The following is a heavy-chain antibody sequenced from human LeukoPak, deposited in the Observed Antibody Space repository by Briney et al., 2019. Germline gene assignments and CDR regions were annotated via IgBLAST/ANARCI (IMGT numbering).Heavy chain of an antibody. CDR1: GYSISSGYY. CDR2: IYHSGST. V-gene: IGHV4-38-2*01. D-gene: IGHD2-2*01. CDR3: ASPHCSSTSCLDAFDI. J-gene: IGHJ3*02. Sequence: SENLSLTCAVSGYSISSGYYWGWIRQPPGKGLEWIGSIYHSGSTYYNPSLKSRVTISVDTSKNQFSLKLSSVTAADTAVYFCASPHCSSTSCLDAFDIWGQGTMVTVSS.